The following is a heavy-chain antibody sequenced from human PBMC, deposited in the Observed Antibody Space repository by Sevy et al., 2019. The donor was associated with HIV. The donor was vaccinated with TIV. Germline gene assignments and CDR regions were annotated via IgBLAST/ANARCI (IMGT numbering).Heavy chain of an antibody. V-gene: IGHV3-30*18. D-gene: IGHD6-13*01. CDR1: GFTFSSYG. CDR3: AKDRDSSSSYYFDY. CDR2: ISYDGSNK. Sequence: GGSLRLSCAASGFTFSSYGMHWVRQAPGKGLEWVAVISYDGSNKYYADSVKGRFTISRDNSKNTLYLQMNSLRAEDTAVYYCAKDRDSSSSYYFDYWGQGTLVTVSS. J-gene: IGHJ4*02.